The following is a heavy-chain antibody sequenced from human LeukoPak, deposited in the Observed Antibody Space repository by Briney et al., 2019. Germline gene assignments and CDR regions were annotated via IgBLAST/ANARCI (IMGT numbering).Heavy chain of an antibody. Sequence: GGSLRLSCAASGFTFSSYWMSWVRQAPGKGLEWVANIKQDGSEKYYVDSVKGRFTISRDNAKNSLYLQMNSLRAEDTAVYYCARAKGAAAYYYYYYYMDVWGKGTTVTVSS. V-gene: IGHV3-7*01. CDR3: ARAKGAAAYYYYYYYMDV. CDR1: GFTFSSYW. D-gene: IGHD6-13*01. J-gene: IGHJ6*03. CDR2: IKQDGSEK.